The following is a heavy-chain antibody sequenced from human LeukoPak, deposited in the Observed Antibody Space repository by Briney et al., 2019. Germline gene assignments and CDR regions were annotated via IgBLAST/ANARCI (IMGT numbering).Heavy chain of an antibody. CDR1: GFTFSSYS. J-gene: IGHJ4*02. Sequence: PGGSLRLSCAASGFTFSSYSMNWVRQAPGKGLEWVSAISGSGGSTYYADSVKGRFTISRDNSKNTLYLQMNSLRAEDTAVYYCAKQSTTVIHNPFDYWGQGTLVTVSS. CDR2: ISGSGGST. D-gene: IGHD4-17*01. V-gene: IGHV3-23*01. CDR3: AKQSTTVIHNPFDY.